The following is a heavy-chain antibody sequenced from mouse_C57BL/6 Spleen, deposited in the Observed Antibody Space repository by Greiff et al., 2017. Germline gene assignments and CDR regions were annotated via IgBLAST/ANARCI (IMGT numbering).Heavy chain of an antibody. J-gene: IGHJ2*01. D-gene: IGHD2-5*01. Sequence: QVQLQQPGAELVMPGASVKLSCKASGYTFTSYWMHWVKQRPGQGLEWIGEIDPSDSYTNYNQKFKGKSTLTVDKSSSTAYMQLSSLTSEDSAVYYCARNRNYVDYFDYWGQGTTLTVSS. CDR1: GYTFTSYW. CDR3: ARNRNYVDYFDY. V-gene: IGHV1-69*01. CDR2: IDPSDSYT.